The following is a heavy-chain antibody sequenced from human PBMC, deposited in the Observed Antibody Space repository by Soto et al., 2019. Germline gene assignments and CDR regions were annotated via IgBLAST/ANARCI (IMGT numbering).Heavy chain of an antibody. V-gene: IGHV1-8*01. CDR3: ARSYTYGQFDY. D-gene: IGHD5-18*01. CDR2: MNPNSGVT. Sequence: QVQLVQSGAEVKKPGASVKVSCKASGYTFAIYDINWVRQAAGQGLESMGWMNPNSGVTDYAQKVQGRVTMTRDTSISTAYMEVSGLSSEDTAVYYCARSYTYGQFDYWGQGTPVTVSS. CDR1: GYTFAIYD. J-gene: IGHJ4*02.